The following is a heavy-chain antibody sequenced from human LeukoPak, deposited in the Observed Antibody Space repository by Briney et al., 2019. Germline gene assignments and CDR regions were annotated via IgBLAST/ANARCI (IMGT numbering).Heavy chain of an antibody. CDR2: IYYRGST. D-gene: IGHD4/OR15-4a*01. CDR1: GGSISTGGYY. Sequence: PSETLSLTCAVSGGSISTGGYYWSWIRQHPGKGLEYIGYIYYRGSTYYSPSLKSRLTISLDTPNNQFSLKLRSVTAADTAVYYCARATDYGDSYYFDHWGQGTPVTVSS. J-gene: IGHJ4*02. CDR3: ARATDYGDSYYFDH. V-gene: IGHV4-31*11.